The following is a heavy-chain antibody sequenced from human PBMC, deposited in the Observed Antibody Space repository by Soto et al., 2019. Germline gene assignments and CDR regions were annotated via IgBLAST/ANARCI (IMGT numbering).Heavy chain of an antibody. J-gene: IGHJ4*02. Sequence: QVQLQESGPRLVEASQTLSLTCTVSNASITSSXXXWSWVRQPPGKRLEWIGYIYHSGSTCYSPSLQSRLTMSVDTSKNQFSLTLRSVTAADTAVYHCARMSGTYYVPDYWGQGTLVTVSS. CDR2: IYHSGST. D-gene: IGHD1-26*01. CDR3: ARMSGTYYVPDY. V-gene: IGHV4-30-4*01. CDR1: NASITSSXXX.